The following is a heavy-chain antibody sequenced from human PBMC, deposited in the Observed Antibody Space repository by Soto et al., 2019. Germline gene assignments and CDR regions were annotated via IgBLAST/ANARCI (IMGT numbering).Heavy chain of an antibody. CDR1: GYTFTSYG. V-gene: IGHV1-18*01. CDR3: ARVGYGDYGYYHYGMDV. CDR2: ISAYNGNT. D-gene: IGHD4-17*01. J-gene: IGHJ6*02. Sequence: ASVKVSCKASGYTFTSYGISWVRQATGQGLEWMGWISAYNGNTNYAQKLQGRVTMTTDTSTSTAYMELRSLRSDDTAVYYCARVGYGDYGYYHYGMDVWGQGTTVTVSS.